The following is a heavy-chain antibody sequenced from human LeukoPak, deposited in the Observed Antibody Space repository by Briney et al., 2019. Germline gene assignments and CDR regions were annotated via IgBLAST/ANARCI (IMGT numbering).Heavy chain of an antibody. D-gene: IGHD2-15*01. CDR2: IWYDGSNN. J-gene: IGHJ6*03. CDR3: ARCSGGTSFPRGYMDV. Sequence: QPGRSLRLSCAASGFTFSTYGMHWVRQAPGKGLEWVAVIWYDGSNNYYADSVKGRFTISRDNSKNTLYLQMNSLRAEDTAVYCCARCSGGTSFPRGYMDVWGKGTTVTVSS. V-gene: IGHV3-33*01. CDR1: GFTFSTYG.